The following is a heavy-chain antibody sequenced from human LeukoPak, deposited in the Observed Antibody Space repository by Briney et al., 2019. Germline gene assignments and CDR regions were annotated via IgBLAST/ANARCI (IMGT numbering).Heavy chain of an antibody. D-gene: IGHD6-13*01. CDR3: ARVEGSSWYLD. CDR1: GYTFTSYG. V-gene: IGHV1-18*01. Sequence: GASVKVSCKASGYTFTSYGISWVRQAPGQGLEWMGWITYYNGYTNYSQMLQGRVTMTTDTSTSTAYMELRSLRSDDTAVYYCARVEGSSWYLDWGQGTLVTVSS. CDR2: ITYYNGYT. J-gene: IGHJ4*02.